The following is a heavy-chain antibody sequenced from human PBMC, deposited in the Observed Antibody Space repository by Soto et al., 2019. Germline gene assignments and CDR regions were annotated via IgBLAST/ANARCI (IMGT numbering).Heavy chain of an antibody. Sequence: QVQLVQSGAEVKKPGSSVKVSCKASGGTFSSYAISWVRQAPGQGLEWMGGIIPIFGTANYAQKFQGRVTIAAAESTSTAYGELRGLRSEAKAVYYCARSLVRGVSHYYFDYWGQGTLVTVSS. D-gene: IGHD3-10*01. CDR2: IIPIFGTA. V-gene: IGHV1-69*12. CDR1: GGTFSSYA. J-gene: IGHJ4*02. CDR3: ARSLVRGVSHYYFDY.